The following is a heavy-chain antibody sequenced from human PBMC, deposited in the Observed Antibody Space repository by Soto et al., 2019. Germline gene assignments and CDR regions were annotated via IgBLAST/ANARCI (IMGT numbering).Heavy chain of an antibody. D-gene: IGHD3-22*01. J-gene: IGHJ4*02. Sequence: SVKVSCKASGGTFSSYAIDWVRQAPGQGLEWMGGIIPLFGTAKHAQKFQGRITITADGSTRTAYMELRSLRSEDTAVYYCARGVHDDSSGYYYFYWGQGTLVTVSS. V-gene: IGHV1-69*13. CDR1: GGTFSSYA. CDR2: IIPLFGTA. CDR3: ARGVHDDSSGYYYFY.